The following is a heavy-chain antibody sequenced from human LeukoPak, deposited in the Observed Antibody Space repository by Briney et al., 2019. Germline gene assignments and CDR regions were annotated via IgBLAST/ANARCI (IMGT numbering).Heavy chain of an antibody. CDR3: ARGDYVDY. CDR1: GGSISSHY. CDR2: IYYSGST. J-gene: IGHJ4*02. V-gene: IGHV4-59*11. Sequence: SETLSLTCTVSGGSISSHYWSWIRQPPGKGLEWIGYIYYSGSTNYNPSLKSRVTISVDTSKNQFSLKLSSVTAADTAVYYCARGDYVDYSGQGTLVTVPS.